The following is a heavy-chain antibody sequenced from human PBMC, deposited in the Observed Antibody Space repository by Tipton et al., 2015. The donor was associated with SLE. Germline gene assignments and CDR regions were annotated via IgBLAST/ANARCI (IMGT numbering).Heavy chain of an antibody. Sequence: GLVKPSQTLSLTCAISGDSVSSNRAAWKWIRQSPSRGLEWLGRTYYRSKWYNDYAVSVKSRITINPDTSKNQFSLKLNSVTAADTAVYYCARDNYYGSGSYLDPWGQGTLVTVSS. CDR2: TYYRSKWYN. CDR3: ARDNYYGSGSYLDP. D-gene: IGHD3-10*01. V-gene: IGHV6-1*01. J-gene: IGHJ5*02. CDR1: GDSVSSNRAA.